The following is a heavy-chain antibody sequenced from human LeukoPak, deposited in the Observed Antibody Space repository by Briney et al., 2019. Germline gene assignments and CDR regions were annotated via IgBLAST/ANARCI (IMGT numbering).Heavy chain of an antibody. V-gene: IGHV3-74*01. D-gene: IGHD1-14*01. J-gene: IGHJ6*03. CDR3: ARGLQLPTMERLYHMDV. CDR1: GFTFSSYW. Sequence: KSGGSLRLSCAASGFTFSSYWMHWVRQAPGKGLVWVSRINSDGSSTSYADSVKGRFTISRDNAKNTLYLQMNSLRAEDTAVYYCARGLQLPTMERLYHMDVWGKGTTVTISS. CDR2: INSDGSST.